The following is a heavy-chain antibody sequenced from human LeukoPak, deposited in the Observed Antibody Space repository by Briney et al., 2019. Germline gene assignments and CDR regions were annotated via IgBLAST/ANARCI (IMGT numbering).Heavy chain of an antibody. V-gene: IGHV3-7*01. Sequence: GGSLRLSCAASGFTFSYYWMSWVRQAPGKGLEWVANIKQDGSEKYYVDSVKGRFTISRDNAKNSLYLQMNSLRVEDTAVYYCARVYGGGSYYSDYWGQGTLVTVSS. CDR2: IKQDGSEK. D-gene: IGHD1-26*01. CDR3: ARVYGGGSYYSDY. CDR1: GFTFSYYW. J-gene: IGHJ4*02.